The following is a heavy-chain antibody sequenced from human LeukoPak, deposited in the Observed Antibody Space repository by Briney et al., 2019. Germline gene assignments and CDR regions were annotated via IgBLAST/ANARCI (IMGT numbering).Heavy chain of an antibody. V-gene: IGHV3-33*03. Sequence: GGSLRLSCAASGFTFSSHGMHWVRQAPGKGLEWVAVIWYDGSNKYYVDSVKGRFTFSRDNSKNTLYLQMNSLRAEDTAVYYCAKGYPGKYDSSGYYDYYFDYWGQGTLVTVSS. J-gene: IGHJ4*02. D-gene: IGHD3-22*01. CDR3: AKGYPGKYDSSGYYDYYFDY. CDR2: IWYDGSNK. CDR1: GFTFSSHG.